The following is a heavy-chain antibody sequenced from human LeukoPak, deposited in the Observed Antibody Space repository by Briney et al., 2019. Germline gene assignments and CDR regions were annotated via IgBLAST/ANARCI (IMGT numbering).Heavy chain of an antibody. V-gene: IGHV3-21*01. CDR2: ISNSSSYI. J-gene: IGHJ3*02. CDR1: GFTFSSYD. D-gene: IGHD2-21*01. Sequence: RGSLRLSCAASGFTFSSYDMNWVRQAPGKGLEWVSSISNSSSYIHYADSVKGRFTISRDNTKNSLYLQLNSLRAEDTAVYYCARAGGLWDAFDIWGQGTMVTVSS. CDR3: ARAGGLWDAFDI.